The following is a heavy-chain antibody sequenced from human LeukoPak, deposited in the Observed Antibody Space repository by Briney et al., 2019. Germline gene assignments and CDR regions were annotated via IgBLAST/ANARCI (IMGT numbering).Heavy chain of an antibody. V-gene: IGHV1-69*01. D-gene: IGHD7-27*01. Sequence: ASVKVSCKASGGTFSSYAISWVRQAPGQGLEWMGGIIPIFGTANYAQKFQGRVTTTADESTSTAYMELSSLRSEDTAVYYCARTPELGGFDYWGQGTLVTVSS. CDR2: IIPIFGTA. J-gene: IGHJ4*02. CDR3: ARTPELGGFDY. CDR1: GGTFSSYA.